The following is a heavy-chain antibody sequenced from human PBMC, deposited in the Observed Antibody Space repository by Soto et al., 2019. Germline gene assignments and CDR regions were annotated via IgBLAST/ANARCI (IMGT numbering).Heavy chain of an antibody. CDR2: IYYGGST. V-gene: IGHV4-39*01. CDR1: GGSISSSSYY. J-gene: IGHJ6*02. Sequence: QLQLQESGPGLVKPSETLSLTCTVSGGSISSSSYYWGWIRQPPWKGLEWFGSIYYGGSTYYNPSLKSRVPITVDTSKNQFFLNLSSVTAAATAVYYCASPGSQYSSGWHGPHYYYSGMVVWGQGPTVTLCS. CDR3: ASPGSQYSSGWHGPHYYYSGMVV. D-gene: IGHD6-25*01.